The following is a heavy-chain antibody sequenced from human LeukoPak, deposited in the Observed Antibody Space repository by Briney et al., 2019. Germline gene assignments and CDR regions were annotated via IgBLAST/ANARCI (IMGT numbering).Heavy chain of an antibody. D-gene: IGHD2-2*02. V-gene: IGHV4-31*03. Sequence: PSETLSLTCTVSGGSISSGGYYWSWIRQHPGKGLEWIGYIYYSGSTYYNPSLKSRVTISVDTSKNQFSLKLSSVTAADTAVYYCARVYPPGTFDYWGQGTLVTVSS. CDR1: GGSISSGGYY. CDR3: ARVYPPGTFDY. CDR2: IYYSGST. J-gene: IGHJ4*02.